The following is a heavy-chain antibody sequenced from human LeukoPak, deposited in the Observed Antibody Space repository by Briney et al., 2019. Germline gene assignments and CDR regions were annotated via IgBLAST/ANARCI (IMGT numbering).Heavy chain of an antibody. CDR3: ARALGTSFDY. D-gene: IGHD7-27*01. V-gene: IGHV4-34*01. CDR2: INHSGST. J-gene: IGHJ4*02. CDR1: GGSFSGYY. Sequence: SETLSLACTVYGGSFSGYYWSWIRQPPGKGLEWIGEINHSGSTNYNPSLKSRVTISVDTSKNQFSLKLSSVTAADTAVYYCARALGTSFDYWGQGTLVTVSS.